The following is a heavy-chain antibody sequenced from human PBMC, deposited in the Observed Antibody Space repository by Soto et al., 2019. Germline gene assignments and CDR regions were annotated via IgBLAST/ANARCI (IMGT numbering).Heavy chain of an antibody. CDR2: INHSGST. J-gene: IGHJ6*02. CDR1: GGSFSGYY. Sequence: QVQLQQWGAGLLKPSETLSLTCAVYGGSFSGYYWSWIRQPPAKGLEWIGEINHSGSTNYNPSLKRRVTISVDTSKNQFSLKLSSVTAADTAVYYCARGFRYYYYGMDVWGQGTTVTVSS. CDR3: ARGFRYYYYGMDV. V-gene: IGHV4-34*01.